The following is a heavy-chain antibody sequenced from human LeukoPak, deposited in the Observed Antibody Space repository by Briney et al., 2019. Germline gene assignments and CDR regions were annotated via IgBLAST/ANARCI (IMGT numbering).Heavy chain of an antibody. J-gene: IGHJ4*02. CDR2: INPNSGGT. D-gene: IGHD5-18*01. Sequence: ASVKVSCKASGYTFTGYYMHWVRQAPGQPLECMGWINPNSGGTNYAQKFRGRVTMTRDTSISTAYMELSRLRSDDTAVYYCARDGPRIQLWSFDYWGQGTLVTVSS. V-gene: IGHV1-2*02. CDR3: ARDGPRIQLWSFDY. CDR1: GYTFTGYY.